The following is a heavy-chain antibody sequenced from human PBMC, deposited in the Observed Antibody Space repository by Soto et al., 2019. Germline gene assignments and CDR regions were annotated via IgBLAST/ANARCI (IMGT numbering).Heavy chain of an antibody. CDR1: GFTFSSYA. V-gene: IGHV3-23*01. Sequence: XESLRLSCAASGFTFSSYAMSWVRQAPGKGLEWVSAISGSGGSTYYADSVKGRFTISRDNSKNTLYLQMNSLRAEDTAVYYCAKQPQDYYDSSDINYFDYWGQGTLVTVSS. CDR2: ISGSGGST. CDR3: AKQPQDYYDSSDINYFDY. D-gene: IGHD3-22*01. J-gene: IGHJ4*02.